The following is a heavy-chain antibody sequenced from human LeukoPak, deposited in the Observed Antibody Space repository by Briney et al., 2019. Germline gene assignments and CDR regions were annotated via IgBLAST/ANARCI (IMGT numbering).Heavy chain of an antibody. CDR3: ARVGYSSGWYPSTYYYYMDV. D-gene: IGHD6-19*01. CDR1: GGSISSSSYY. J-gene: IGHJ6*03. CDR2: IYYSGST. V-gene: IGHV4-39*07. Sequence: SETLSLTCTVSGGSISSSSYYWGWIRQPPGKGLEWIGSIYYSGSTYYNPSLRSRLTILPDTSKKDFSLKVSSVTAADTAVYYCARVGYSSGWYPSTYYYYMDVWGKGTTVTISS.